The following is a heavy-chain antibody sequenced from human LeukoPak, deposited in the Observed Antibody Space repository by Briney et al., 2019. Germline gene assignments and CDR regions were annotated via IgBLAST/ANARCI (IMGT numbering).Heavy chain of an antibody. CDR2: INHSGST. D-gene: IGHD6-19*01. J-gene: IGHJ4*02. Sequence: SETLSLTCAVYGGSFSGYYWSWIRPPPGRGLEWIGEINHSGSTKSNPSLKSRVTISVDTSKSQFSLNLSSMTAADTAVYYCARQVEVAGTCYYFDYWGQGTLVTVSS. CDR1: GGSFSGYY. CDR3: ARQVEVAGTCYYFDY. V-gene: IGHV4-34*01.